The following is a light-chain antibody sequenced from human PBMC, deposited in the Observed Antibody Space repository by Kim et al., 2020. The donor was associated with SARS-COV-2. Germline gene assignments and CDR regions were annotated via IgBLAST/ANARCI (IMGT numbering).Light chain of an antibody. V-gene: IGLV2-11*01. J-gene: IGLJ2*01. CDR3: CSYTRSSSRV. CDR1: SSDVGGYNF. CDR2: DVT. Sequence: QSALTQPPSVSGSPGQSITISCTGTSSDVGGYNFVSWFQLFPGKAPRLLIYDVTKRPSGVPDRFSGSKSGNTASLTISGLQADDEADYFCCSYTRSSSRVVGEGTKLTVL.